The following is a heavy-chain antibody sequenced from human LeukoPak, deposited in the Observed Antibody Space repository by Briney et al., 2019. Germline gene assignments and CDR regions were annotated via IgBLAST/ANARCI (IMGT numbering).Heavy chain of an antibody. Sequence: GGSLRLSCAASGFTFSSYSMNWVRQAPGKGLEWVSSISSSSSYIYYADSVKGRFTISRDNAKSSLYLQMNSLRAEDTAVYYCAREWVDTDGYWGQGTLVTVSS. J-gene: IGHJ4*02. D-gene: IGHD5-18*01. V-gene: IGHV3-21*01. CDR1: GFTFSSYS. CDR2: ISSSSSYI. CDR3: AREWVDTDGY.